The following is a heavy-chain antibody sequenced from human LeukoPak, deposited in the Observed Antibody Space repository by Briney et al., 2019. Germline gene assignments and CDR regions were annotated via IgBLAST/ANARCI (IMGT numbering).Heavy chain of an antibody. V-gene: IGHV4-34*01. J-gene: IGHJ4*02. Sequence: SETLSLTCSVSDGSTSGYYWSWIRQPPGKGLEWIGEINHSGSTNYNPSLKSRVTISVDTSKNQFSLKLSSVTAADTAVYYCARHAWGQLVLDYWGQGTLVTVSS. CDR3: ARHAWGQLVLDY. CDR1: DGSTSGYY. CDR2: INHSGST. D-gene: IGHD6-6*01.